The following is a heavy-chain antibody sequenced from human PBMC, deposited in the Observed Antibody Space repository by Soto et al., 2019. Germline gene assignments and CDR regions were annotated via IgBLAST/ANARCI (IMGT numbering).Heavy chain of an antibody. Sequence: GGSLRLSCAASGFTFSSYSMNWVRQAPGKGLEWVSYISSSSSTIYYADSVKGRFTISRDNAKNSLYLQMNSLRDEDTAVYYCARVPGYCSSTSCHYYYYGMDVWGQGTTVTVSS. CDR2: ISSSSSTI. CDR3: ARVPGYCSSTSCHYYYYGMDV. D-gene: IGHD2-2*01. J-gene: IGHJ6*02. CDR1: GFTFSSYS. V-gene: IGHV3-48*02.